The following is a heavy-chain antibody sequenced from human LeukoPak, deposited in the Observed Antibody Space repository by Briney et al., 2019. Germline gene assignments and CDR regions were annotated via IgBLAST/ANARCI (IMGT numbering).Heavy chain of an antibody. CDR2: IKQDGSEK. CDR1: GFTFSSYW. Sequence: GGSLRLSCAASGFTFSSYWMSWVRQAPGKGLEWVANIKQDGSEKYYVDSVKGRFTISRDNAKNSLYLQMNSLRAEDTAVYYCARDQVTTSDLLGYWGQGTLVTVSS. J-gene: IGHJ4*02. CDR3: ARDQVTTSDLLGY. V-gene: IGHV3-7*01. D-gene: IGHD4-17*01.